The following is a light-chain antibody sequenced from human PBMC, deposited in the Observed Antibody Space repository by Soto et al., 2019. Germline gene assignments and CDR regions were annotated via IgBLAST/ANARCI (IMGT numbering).Light chain of an antibody. Sequence: IQLTQSPSSLSASVGDRVPITCRASQGVRSALAWYQHNPGRGPRLLIYDASTLQSGVPSRFSASGSGTDFTLTISSLQPEDFATYYCHQFHRPALTFGGGTKLE. J-gene: IGKJ4*01. CDR1: QGVRSA. V-gene: IGKV1-13*02. CDR2: DAS. CDR3: HQFHRPALT.